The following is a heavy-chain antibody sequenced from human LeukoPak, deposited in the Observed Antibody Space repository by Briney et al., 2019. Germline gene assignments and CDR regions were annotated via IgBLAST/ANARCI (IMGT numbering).Heavy chain of an antibody. D-gene: IGHD2-15*01. J-gene: IGHJ4*02. Sequence: PSETLSLTCTVSGGSTSSSSYYWGWIRQPPGKGLEWIGSIYYSGSTYYNPSLKSRLTMSADTSKNQFSLQLNSVTAADTAVYHCARACRYCCRNGICRAIPFDYWGQGILVTVSS. V-gene: IGHV4-39*07. CDR2: IYYSGST. CDR3: ARACRYCCRNGICRAIPFDY. CDR1: GGSTSSSSYY.